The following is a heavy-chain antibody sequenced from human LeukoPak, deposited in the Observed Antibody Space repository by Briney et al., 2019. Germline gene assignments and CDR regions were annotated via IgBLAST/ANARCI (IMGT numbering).Heavy chain of an antibody. J-gene: IGHJ4*02. V-gene: IGHV4-39*01. CDR2: IYYSGST. CDR3: ATGMVRGGSYYFDY. CDR1: GGSISSSSYY. D-gene: IGHD3-10*01. Sequence: SETLSLTCTVSGGSISSSSYYWGWIRQPPGKGLEWIGSIYYSGSTYYNPSLKSRVTISVDTSKNQFSLKLSSVTAADTAVYYCATGMVRGGSYYFDYWGQGTLVTVSS.